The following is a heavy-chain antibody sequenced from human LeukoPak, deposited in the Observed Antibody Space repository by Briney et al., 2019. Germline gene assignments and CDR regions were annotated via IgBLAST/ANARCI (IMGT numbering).Heavy chain of an antibody. Sequence: SETLSLTCAGYGGSFSGYYWSWIRQPPGKGLEWIGEINHSGSTNYNPSLKSRVTISVDTSKNQFSLKLSSVTAADTAVYYCARGPHNYDILTGYKAVGMDVWGKGTTVTVSS. CDR3: ARGPHNYDILTGYKAVGMDV. CDR2: INHSGST. D-gene: IGHD3-9*01. CDR1: GGSFSGYY. J-gene: IGHJ6*04. V-gene: IGHV4-34*01.